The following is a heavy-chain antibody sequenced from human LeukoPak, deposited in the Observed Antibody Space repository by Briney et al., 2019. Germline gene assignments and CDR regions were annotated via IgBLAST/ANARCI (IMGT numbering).Heavy chain of an antibody. CDR3: ARDYVWQDY. J-gene: IGHJ4*02. CDR1: GYRFTDHY. V-gene: IGHV1-2*02. CDR2: INPNSGGT. D-gene: IGHD3-16*01. Sequence: GASVKVSCKASGYRFTDHYMHWIRQAPGQRLEWMGWINPNSGGTNYAQKFQGRVTMTRDTSISTAYMELSRLTSDDTALYYCARDYVWQDYWGRGTLVTVSS.